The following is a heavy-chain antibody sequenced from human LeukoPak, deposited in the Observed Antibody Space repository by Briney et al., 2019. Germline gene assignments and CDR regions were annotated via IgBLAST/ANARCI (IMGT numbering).Heavy chain of an antibody. CDR1: GYTFTGYY. Sequence: EASVKVSCKASGYTFTGYYMHWVQQAPGQGLEWMGWINPNSGGTNYAQKFQGRVTMTRDTSISTAYMELSRLRSDDTAVYYCARDGVLGYCSSTSCYGWGDYYYYGMDVWGQGTTVTVSS. J-gene: IGHJ6*02. CDR2: INPNSGGT. V-gene: IGHV1-2*02. D-gene: IGHD2-2*01. CDR3: ARDGVLGYCSSTSCYGWGDYYYYGMDV.